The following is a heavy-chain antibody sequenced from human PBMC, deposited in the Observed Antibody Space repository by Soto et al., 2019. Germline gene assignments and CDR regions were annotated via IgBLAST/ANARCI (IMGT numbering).Heavy chain of an antibody. CDR2: IYYSGST. CDR3: AKVAGECSSTSCSPLTNLHADY. Sequence: NPSETLSLTCTVSGGSISSYYWSWIRQPPGKGLEWIGYIYYSGSTNYNPSLKSRVTISVDTSKNQFSLKLSSVTAADTAVYYCAKVAGECSSTSCSPLTNLHADYWGQGTLVTVSS. CDR1: GGSISSYY. D-gene: IGHD2-2*01. J-gene: IGHJ4*02. V-gene: IGHV4-59*01.